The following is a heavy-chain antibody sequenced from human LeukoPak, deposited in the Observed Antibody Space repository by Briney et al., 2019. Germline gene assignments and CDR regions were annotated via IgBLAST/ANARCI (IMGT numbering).Heavy chain of an antibody. CDR3: ATYDVLTGFEY. Sequence: SVKVSFKASGGTFSDYVISWVRQAPGQGLNWMGGISPLLGASKHTQNFHDRVTITADESTTTAYMELSDLRSADTAVYYCATYDVLTGFEYWGQGTLVTVSS. V-gene: IGHV1-69*01. CDR2: ISPLLGAS. CDR1: GGTFSDYV. J-gene: IGHJ4*02. D-gene: IGHD3-9*01.